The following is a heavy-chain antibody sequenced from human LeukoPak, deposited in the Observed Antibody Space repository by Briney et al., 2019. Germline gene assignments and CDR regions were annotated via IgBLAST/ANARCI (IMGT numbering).Heavy chain of an antibody. D-gene: IGHD3-10*01. CDR1: GFTLSSYA. Sequence: GGSLRLSCAVSGFTLSSYAMSWARQAPGKGLEWVSGISVSGDNTYYADSAKGRFTISRDNSRDTLYLQMNSLRAEDTAVYYCAKATMVRGVISLFDYWGHGTLVTVSS. J-gene: IGHJ4*01. CDR2: ISVSGDNT. CDR3: AKATMVRGVISLFDY. V-gene: IGHV3-23*01.